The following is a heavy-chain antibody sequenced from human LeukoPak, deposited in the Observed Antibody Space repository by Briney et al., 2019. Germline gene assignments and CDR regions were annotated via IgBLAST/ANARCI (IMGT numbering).Heavy chain of an antibody. CDR3: ARGPNSNWSGLDF. CDR2: IGPTGSTT. CDR1: GFSFSGHW. Sequence: GGSLRLSCTASGFSFSGHWMHWARQLPGKGLVWVSRIGPTGSTTSYADSVKGRFTVSRDNAKNTLYLQVNNLRAEDTAVYYCARGPNSNWSGLDFWGQGTLLTVSS. D-gene: IGHD6-6*01. J-gene: IGHJ4*02. V-gene: IGHV3-74*01.